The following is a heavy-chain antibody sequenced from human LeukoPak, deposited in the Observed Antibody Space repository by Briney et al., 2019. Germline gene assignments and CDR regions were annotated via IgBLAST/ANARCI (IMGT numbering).Heavy chain of an antibody. CDR3: CRGHYDILTGYPDCCDY. Sequence: ASVKDSCKASGYTFTSYGISWVRPAPGQGLEWMGWICVYNGNTNYAQKLQGRVTMTTDKSTSTNSMEMRSRRSGEPAAQSCCRGHYDILTGYPDCCDYWGQGTLVTVCS. CDR2: ICVYNGNT. J-gene: IGHJ4*02. V-gene: IGHV1-18*01. D-gene: IGHD3-9*01. CDR1: GYTFTSYG.